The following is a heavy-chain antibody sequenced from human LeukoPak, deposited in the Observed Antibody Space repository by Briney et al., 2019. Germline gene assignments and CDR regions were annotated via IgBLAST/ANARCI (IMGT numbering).Heavy chain of an antibody. D-gene: IGHD6-19*01. J-gene: IGHJ4*02. Sequence: SETLSLTCTVSGGSISSYYWSWIRQPPGKGLEWIGYIYYSGSTYYNPSLKSRVTISVHTSKNQFSLKLSSVTAADTAVYYCARTFIAVALDYWGQGTLVTVSS. CDR1: GGSISSYY. V-gene: IGHV4-59*08. CDR2: IYYSGST. CDR3: ARTFIAVALDY.